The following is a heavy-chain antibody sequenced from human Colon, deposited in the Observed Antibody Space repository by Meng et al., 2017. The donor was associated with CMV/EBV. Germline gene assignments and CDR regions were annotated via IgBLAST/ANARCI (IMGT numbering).Heavy chain of an antibody. D-gene: IGHD3-22*01. CDR3: AGVSRGYDSRGSQRTPDY. CDR1: GITFSSYS. V-gene: IGHV3-21*01. CDR2: ISSSSSYI. J-gene: IGHJ4*02. Sequence: GESLEISCAASGITFSSYSMNWGRQAPGQGLEWVSSISSSSSYIYYADSVKGRLNISRDNANNSLYLQMNSLRDEDTAVYYCAGVSRGYDSRGSQRTPDYWGQGTLVTVSS.